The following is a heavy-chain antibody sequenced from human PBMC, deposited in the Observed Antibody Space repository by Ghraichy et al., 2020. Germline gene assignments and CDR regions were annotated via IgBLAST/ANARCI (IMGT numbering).Heavy chain of an antibody. Sequence: ASVKVSCKTSGYSFTSYSLSWVRQAPGQGLEWRGWISTYNGRTTYAQNFQGRLTMTTNTSTDTAHMELRSLRSDDTALYFCARIGSTGSSRYWGQGSLVTVSS. CDR1: GYSFTSYS. D-gene: IGHD1-26*01. CDR3: ARIGSTGSSRY. V-gene: IGHV1-18*04. CDR2: ISTYNGRT. J-gene: IGHJ4*02.